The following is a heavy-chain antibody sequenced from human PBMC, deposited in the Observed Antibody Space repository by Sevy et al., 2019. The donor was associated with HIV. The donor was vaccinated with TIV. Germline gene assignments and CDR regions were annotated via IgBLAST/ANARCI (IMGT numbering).Heavy chain of an antibody. CDR3: TTEYYDILTGYWGHFDY. D-gene: IGHD3-9*01. CDR1: GFTFSNAW. J-gene: IGHJ4*02. CDR2: IKSKTDGGTT. V-gene: IGHV3-15*01. Sequence: GGSLRLSCAASGFTFSNAWMSWVRQAPGKGLEWVGRIKSKTDGGTTDYAVPVEGRFTISRDDSKNTLYLQMNSLKTEDTAVYYCTTEYYDILTGYWGHFDYWGQGTLVTVSS.